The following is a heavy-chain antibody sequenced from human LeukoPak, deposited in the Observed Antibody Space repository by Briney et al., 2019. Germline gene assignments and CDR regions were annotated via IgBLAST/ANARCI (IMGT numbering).Heavy chain of an antibody. CDR2: IYHSGST. D-gene: IGHD3-10*01. J-gene: IGHJ4*02. CDR3: ARDAYYYGSGSYPLDY. V-gene: IGHV4-38-2*02. CDR1: GYSISRGYY. Sequence: SETLSLTCTVSGYSISRGYYWGWIRQPPGKGLEWIGEIYHSGSTNYNPSLKSRVTMAVDTSKNQFSLKLSSVTAADTAIYYCARDAYYYGSGSYPLDYWGQGTLVTVSS.